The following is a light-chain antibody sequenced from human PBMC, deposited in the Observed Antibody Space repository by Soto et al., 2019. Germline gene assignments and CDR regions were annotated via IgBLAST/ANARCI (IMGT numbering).Light chain of an antibody. CDR3: QQYDNLLLT. J-gene: IGKJ4*01. CDR1: QSISSY. CDR2: DAS. V-gene: IGKV1-33*01. Sequence: DIHMTQSPSTLSASVGYRFTITCRASQSISSYLNWYQQKPGKAPKLLIYDASNLETGVPSRFSGSGSGTDFTFTISSLQPEDIETYYCQQYDNLLLTFGGGTKVDIK.